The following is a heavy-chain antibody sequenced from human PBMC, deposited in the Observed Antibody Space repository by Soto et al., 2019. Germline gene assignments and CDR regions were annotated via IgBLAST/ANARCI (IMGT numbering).Heavy chain of an antibody. CDR2: ISSSSSTI. Sequence: GGSLRLSCAASGFTFSSYSMNWVRQAPGKGLEWVSYISSSSSTIYYADSVKGRFTISRDNAKNSLYLQMNSLRDEDTAVYYCARVNAQQWPEKFDYWGQGTLVTVSS. CDR3: ARVNAQQWPEKFDY. J-gene: IGHJ4*02. CDR1: GFTFSSYS. D-gene: IGHD6-19*01. V-gene: IGHV3-48*02.